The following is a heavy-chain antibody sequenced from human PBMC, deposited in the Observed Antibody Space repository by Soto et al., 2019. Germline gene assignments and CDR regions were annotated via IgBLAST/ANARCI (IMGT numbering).Heavy chain of an antibody. D-gene: IGHD3-9*01. Sequence: GSLRLSCAASGFTFSSYVMSWVRQAPGKGLEWVSGMSGSGSGTYYADSVKGRFTISRDNSKNTLYLQMNSLRAEDTALYYCARTTRYDILTGPFDYWGQGTLVTVSS. CDR2: MSGSGSGT. V-gene: IGHV3-23*01. CDR3: ARTTRYDILTGPFDY. J-gene: IGHJ4*02. CDR1: GFTFSSYV.